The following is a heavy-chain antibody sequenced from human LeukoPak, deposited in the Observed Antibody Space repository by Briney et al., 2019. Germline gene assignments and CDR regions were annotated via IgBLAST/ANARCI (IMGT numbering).Heavy chain of an antibody. Sequence: GGSLRLSCAASGFTFDDYAMHWVRQAPGKGLEWVSLISWDGGSTYYADSVKGRFTISRDNAKNSLYLQMNSLRAEDMALYYCAKASITMIVGGAFDIWGQGTMVTVSS. D-gene: IGHD3-22*01. CDR2: ISWDGGST. CDR3: AKASITMIVGGAFDI. J-gene: IGHJ3*02. V-gene: IGHV3-43D*03. CDR1: GFTFDDYA.